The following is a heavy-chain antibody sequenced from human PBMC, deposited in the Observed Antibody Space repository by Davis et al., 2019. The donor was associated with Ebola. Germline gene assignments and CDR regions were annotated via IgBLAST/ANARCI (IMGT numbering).Heavy chain of an antibody. Sequence: GGSLRLSCAASGFTFSSYAMHWVRQAPGKGLEWVAVIWYDGSNKYYADSVKGRFTISRDNSKNTLYLQMNSLRAEDTAVYYCAREGGVISPGMDVWGQGTTVTVSS. D-gene: IGHD3-16*02. J-gene: IGHJ6*02. CDR3: AREGGVISPGMDV. CDR2: IWYDGSNK. V-gene: IGHV3-33*08. CDR1: GFTFSSYA.